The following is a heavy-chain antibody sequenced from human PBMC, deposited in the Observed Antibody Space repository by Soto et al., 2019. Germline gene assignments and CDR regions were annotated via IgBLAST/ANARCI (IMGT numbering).Heavy chain of an antibody. D-gene: IGHD2-15*01. J-gene: IGHJ6*02. CDR3: ARNVTRIADSYYGMDV. Sequence: QVQLVQSGAEVKKPGASVKVSCKASGYTFTSYGINWVRQAPGQGLEWMGWISGYNDNTNYARRLQGRVSMTTDTATSTAYMELRSLRSDDTAVYYCARNVTRIADSYYGMDVWGPGTTVTVSS. CDR2: ISGYNDNT. CDR1: GYTFTSYG. V-gene: IGHV1-18*04.